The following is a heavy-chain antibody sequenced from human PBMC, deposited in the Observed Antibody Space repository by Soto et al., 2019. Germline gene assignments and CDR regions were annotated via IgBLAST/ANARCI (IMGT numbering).Heavy chain of an antibody. D-gene: IGHD2-15*01. CDR3: TAGYCSGGSCYSVVY. J-gene: IGHJ4*02. CDR2: IKRRADGGTT. V-gene: IGHV3-15*01. CDR1: GFTFSNVW. Sequence: EVQLVESGGGLVKPGGSLRLSCAASGFTFSNVWMSWVRQAPGKGLEWVGRIKRRADGGTTDYATPVRGRFTVSRDDSKNTLYLQMNSLKTEDTAVYYCTAGYCSGGSCYSVVYWGQGTLVTVSS.